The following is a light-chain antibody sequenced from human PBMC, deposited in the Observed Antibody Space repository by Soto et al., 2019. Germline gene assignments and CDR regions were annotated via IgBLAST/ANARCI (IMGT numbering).Light chain of an antibody. CDR3: QQLTNFRFT. Sequence: IHMTQSPSSLSASVGDRVTLTCRASETISHYLNWYQQKPGKAPKLLIYGASKLQSGVPSRFSASGSGTDFTLTITSLQTEDFATYYCQQLTNFRFTFGQGTKLDIK. CDR1: ETISHY. CDR2: GAS. J-gene: IGKJ2*01. V-gene: IGKV1-39*01.